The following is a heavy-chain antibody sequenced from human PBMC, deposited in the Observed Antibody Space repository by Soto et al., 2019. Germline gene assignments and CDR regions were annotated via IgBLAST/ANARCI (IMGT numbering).Heavy chain of an antibody. Sequence: SVKVSCKASGGTFSSYAISWVRQAPGQGLEWMGGIIPTFGTANYAQKFQGRVTITADESTSTAYMELSSLRSEDTAVYYCARGAEGHIVVVPAAPPYNWFDPWGQGTLVTVSS. V-gene: IGHV1-69*13. CDR3: ARGAEGHIVVVPAAPPYNWFDP. CDR1: GGTFSSYA. D-gene: IGHD2-2*01. J-gene: IGHJ5*02. CDR2: IIPTFGTA.